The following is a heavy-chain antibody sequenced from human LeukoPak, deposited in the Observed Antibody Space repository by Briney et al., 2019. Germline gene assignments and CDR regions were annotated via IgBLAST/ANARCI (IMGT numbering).Heavy chain of an antibody. V-gene: IGHV1-2*02. CDR3: ARAVAGLIPVGREVWFDP. D-gene: IGHD6-19*01. Sequence: SVKVSSTASGYTSTGYYMHWVRQAPGQGLEWMGWINPNSGGTNYAQKFQGRVNMTRDTSISTAYMELSRLRSDDTAVYYCARAVAGLIPVGREVWFDPWGQGTLVTVSS. CDR1: GYTSTGYY. CDR2: INPNSGGT. J-gene: IGHJ5*02.